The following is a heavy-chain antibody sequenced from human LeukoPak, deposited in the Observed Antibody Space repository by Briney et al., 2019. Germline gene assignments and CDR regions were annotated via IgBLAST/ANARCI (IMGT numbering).Heavy chain of an antibody. CDR1: GFTFSSYW. CDR2: IKQDGSEK. D-gene: IGHD3-22*01. J-gene: IGHJ4*02. CDR3: ARDNYYDSSGYYPSGFDY. V-gene: IGHV3-7*01. Sequence: GGSLRLSCAASGFTFSSYWMSWVRQAPGKGLEWLAIIKQDGSEKYYVDSVKGRFTISRDNAKNTLYLQMNSLRAEDTAVYYCARDNYYDSSGYYPSGFDYWGQGTLVTVSS.